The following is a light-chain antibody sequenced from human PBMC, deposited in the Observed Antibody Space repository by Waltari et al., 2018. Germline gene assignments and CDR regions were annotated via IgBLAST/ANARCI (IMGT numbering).Light chain of an antibody. V-gene: IGLV5-45*03. CDR3: SSYTSSNTWV. J-gene: IGLJ3*02. Sequence: QAVLTQPSSLSASPGASASLTCTLRSGINVGTYRIYWYQQKPGSRPQYLLRYKSDSDKQQGSGVPSRFSASKDASANAGILLISGLQSEDEADYYCSSYTSSNTWVFGGGTKLTVL. CDR2: YKSDSDK. CDR1: SGINVGTYR.